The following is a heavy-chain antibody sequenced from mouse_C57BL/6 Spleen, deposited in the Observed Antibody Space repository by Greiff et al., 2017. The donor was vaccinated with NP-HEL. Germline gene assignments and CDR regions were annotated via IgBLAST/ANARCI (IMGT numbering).Heavy chain of an antibody. J-gene: IGHJ2*01. CDR3: ARYPFDY. V-gene: IGHV1-76*01. Sequence: VQLQQSGAELVRPGASVKLSCKASGYTFTDYYIHWVKQRPGQGLEWIARIYPGSGNTYYNEKFKGKATLTAEKSSSTAYMQLSSLTSEDSAVYFCARYPFDYWGQGTTLTVSS. CDR2: IYPGSGNT. CDR1: GYTFTDYY.